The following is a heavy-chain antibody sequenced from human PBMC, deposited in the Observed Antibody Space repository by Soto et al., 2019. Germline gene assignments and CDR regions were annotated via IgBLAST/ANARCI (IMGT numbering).Heavy chain of an antibody. CDR3: ARQYYDILTGYSHFDY. J-gene: IGHJ4*02. CDR2: IDPYDTGI. V-gene: IGHV3-74*01. CDR1: GFAFSSDW. D-gene: IGHD3-9*01. Sequence: GGSLRLSCAASGFAFSSDWMHWVRQAPGKGLVWVSRIDPYDTGINYADSVKGRFTISRNNSKNTLYLQMNRLRAEETDVYYCARQYYDILTGYSHFDYWGQGTLVTVSS.